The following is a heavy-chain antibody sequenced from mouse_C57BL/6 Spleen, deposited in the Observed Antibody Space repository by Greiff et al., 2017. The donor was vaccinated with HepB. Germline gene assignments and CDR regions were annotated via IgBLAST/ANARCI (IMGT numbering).Heavy chain of an antibody. J-gene: IGHJ2*01. Sequence: VQLQQPGAELVRPGSSVKLSCKASGYTFTSYWMHWVKQRPIQGLEWIGNIDPSDSETHYNQKFKDKATLTVDKSSSTAYMQLSSLTSEDSAVYYCARKRDGYYEFDYWGQGTTLTVSS. CDR1: GYTFTSYW. V-gene: IGHV1-52*01. D-gene: IGHD2-3*01. CDR2: IDPSDSET. CDR3: ARKRDGYYEFDY.